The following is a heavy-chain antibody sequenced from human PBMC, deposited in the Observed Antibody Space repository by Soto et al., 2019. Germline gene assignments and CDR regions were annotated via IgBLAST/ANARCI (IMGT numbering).Heavy chain of an antibody. V-gene: IGHV1-18*04. Sequence: QIQLVQSAAEVKKPGASVKVSCKTSGYTFVSYGISWVRQAPGQGLEWMGWISPYNGNTNFAQRFRGRVTLTTDTYTDIVYMDLGSLKSDDTAVYYCASDQNFFDSSGYYDHWGQGTLITVSS. J-gene: IGHJ5*02. CDR2: ISPYNGNT. D-gene: IGHD3-22*01. CDR3: ASDQNFFDSSGYYDH. CDR1: GYTFVSYG.